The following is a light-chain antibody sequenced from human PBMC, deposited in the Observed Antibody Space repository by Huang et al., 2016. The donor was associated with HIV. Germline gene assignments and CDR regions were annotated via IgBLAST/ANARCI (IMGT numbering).Light chain of an antibody. CDR3: QQYGSSPRT. CDR2: GAS. V-gene: IGKV3-20*01. CDR1: QRVSSSY. J-gene: IGKJ2*01. Sequence: EIVLTQSPGTLSLSPGERATLSCRASQRVSSSYLAWYQQKPGQAPRLRSYGASTRATGIPDRFTGSESGTDFTLTISRLEPEDFAVYYCQQYGSSPRTFGQGTKLEIK.